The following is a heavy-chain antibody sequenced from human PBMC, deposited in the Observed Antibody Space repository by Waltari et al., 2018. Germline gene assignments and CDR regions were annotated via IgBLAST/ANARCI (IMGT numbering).Heavy chain of an antibody. CDR2: FYSGGST. J-gene: IGHJ4*02. D-gene: IGHD3-10*01. CDR1: GFTVSSNY. Sequence: EVQLVESGGGLIQRGGSLRLSCAASGFTVSSNYMSWVRQAPGKGLELVSVFYSGGSTYYADSVKGRFTISRDNSKNTLYLQMNSLRTEDTAVYYCARGDGVRGVIFDYWGQGTLVTVSS. CDR3: ARGDGVRGVIFDY. V-gene: IGHV3-53*01.